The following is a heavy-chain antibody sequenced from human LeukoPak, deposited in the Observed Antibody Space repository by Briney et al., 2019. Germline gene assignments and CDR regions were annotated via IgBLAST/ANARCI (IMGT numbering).Heavy chain of an antibody. CDR1: GFTFSSYN. Sequence: GGSLRLSCAASGFTFSSYNMNWVRQGPGKGLEWVSYISTSGTAIYYADSVKGRFTISRDHAKNSLYLQMNSLRAEDTAVYYCARDVSADTAMDFDYWGQGTLVTVSS. J-gene: IGHJ4*02. CDR3: ARDVSADTAMDFDY. V-gene: IGHV3-48*04. CDR2: ISTSGTAI. D-gene: IGHD5-18*01.